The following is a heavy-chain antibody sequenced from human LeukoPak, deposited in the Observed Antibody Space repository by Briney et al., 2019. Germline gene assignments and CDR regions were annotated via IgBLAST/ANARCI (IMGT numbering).Heavy chain of an antibody. CDR1: GYTFTSYG. Sequence: ASVKVSCKASGYTFTSYGISWVRQAPGQGLEWMGWISAYNGNTNYAQKLQGRVTMTTDTSTSTAYMELRSLRSDDTAVYYCAREEANYYDSSGYPLDYWGQGTLVTVSS. CDR3: AREEANYYDSSGYPLDY. D-gene: IGHD3-22*01. V-gene: IGHV1-18*01. J-gene: IGHJ4*02. CDR2: ISAYNGNT.